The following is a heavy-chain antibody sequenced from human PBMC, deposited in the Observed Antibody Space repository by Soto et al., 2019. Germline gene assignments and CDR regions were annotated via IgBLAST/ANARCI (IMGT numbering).Heavy chain of an antibody. CDR3: AREAVSSSSSSGFDY. J-gene: IGHJ4*02. CDR2: IYYSGST. CDR1: GGSISSGDYY. V-gene: IGHV4-31*03. Sequence: QVQLQESGPGLVKPSQTLSLTCTVSGGSISSGDYYWSWIRQHPGKGLEWIGNIYYSGSTYYNPSLKSRVTISVDTSKNQFSLKLSSVTAADTAVYYCAREAVSSSSSSGFDYWGQGTLVTVSS. D-gene: IGHD6-6*01.